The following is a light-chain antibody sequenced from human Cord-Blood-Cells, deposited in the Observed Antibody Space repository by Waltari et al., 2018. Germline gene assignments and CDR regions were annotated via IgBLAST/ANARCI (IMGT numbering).Light chain of an antibody. J-gene: IGKJ2*01. Sequence: DIQMTQSPSSLSASVVDRVTITCQASQDISNYLNWYQQKPGKAPKLLIYDASNLETGVPSRFSGSGSGTDFTFTISSLQPEDIATYYCQQYDNRPYTFGQGTKLEIK. CDR3: QQYDNRPYT. CDR2: DAS. V-gene: IGKV1-33*01. CDR1: QDISNY.